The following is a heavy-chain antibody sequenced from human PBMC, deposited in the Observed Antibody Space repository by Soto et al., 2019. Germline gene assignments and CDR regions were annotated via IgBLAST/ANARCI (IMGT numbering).Heavy chain of an antibody. CDR1: GDSTSTYS. J-gene: IGHJ4*02. V-gene: IGHV4-4*07. CDR3: AGAAYNYGPFDS. Sequence: ASETLSLTCTFSGDSTSTYSWNWIRQPAGKGLEWIGRIYTTGSSNYNPSLESRIAISVDTSENQFFLKLSSVTAADTAVYYCAGAAYNYGPFDSWRQRTLVTVTS. D-gene: IGHD5-18*01. CDR2: IYTTGSS.